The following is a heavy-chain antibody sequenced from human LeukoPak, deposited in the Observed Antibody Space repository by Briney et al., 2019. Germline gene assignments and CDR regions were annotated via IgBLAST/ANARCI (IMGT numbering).Heavy chain of an antibody. CDR2: IIPIFGTA. Sequence: ASVKVSCKASGGTFSSYAISWVRQAPGQGLEWMGGIIPIFGTANYAQKFQGRVTITADEFTSTAYMELSSLRSEDTAVYYCARGYYGDYWTFDYWGQGTLVTVSS. CDR3: ARGYYGDYWTFDY. CDR1: GGTFSSYA. J-gene: IGHJ4*02. V-gene: IGHV1-69*13. D-gene: IGHD4-17*01.